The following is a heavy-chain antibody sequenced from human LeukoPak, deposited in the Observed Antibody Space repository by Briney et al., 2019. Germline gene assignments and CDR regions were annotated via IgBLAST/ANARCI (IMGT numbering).Heavy chain of an antibody. CDR2: ISGSGVTT. V-gene: IGHV3-23*01. D-gene: IGHD2-2*01. CDR1: GFTFSSNA. CDR3: AKDQPIVVVPAAIGPFDL. Sequence: GGSLRLSCAASGFTFSSNAMSWVRQAPWQGLEWVSAISGSGVTTYYADSMKGRFTISRDNSRNTLYLQMSNLRAEDTAVYYCAKDQPIVVVPAAIGPFDLWAVAPWSLSPQ. J-gene: IGHJ2*01.